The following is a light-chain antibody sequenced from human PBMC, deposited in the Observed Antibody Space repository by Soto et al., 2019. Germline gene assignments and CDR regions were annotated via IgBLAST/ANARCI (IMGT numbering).Light chain of an antibody. CDR2: GAS. CDR1: QSVSSSY. V-gene: IGKV3-20*01. J-gene: IGKJ4*01. Sequence: EIVLTQSPGTLSLSPGERATLSCRASQSVSSSYLAWYQQKPGQAPRLLIYGASSRATGIPDRFSGSGSGTDFTLTISRLEPEDFAVYYCQQYGSSPWLTFGGATKLEIK. CDR3: QQYGSSPWLT.